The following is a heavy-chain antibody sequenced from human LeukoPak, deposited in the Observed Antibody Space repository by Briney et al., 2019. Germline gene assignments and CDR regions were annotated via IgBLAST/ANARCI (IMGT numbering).Heavy chain of an antibody. CDR2: INPNSGGT. Sequence: ASVKVSCKASGYTFTGYYMHWVRQAPGQGLEWMGWINPNSGGTNYAQKFQGRVTMTRDTSISTAYMELSRLRSDDTAVYYCARVRVRELPCYYFDYWGQGTLVTVSS. CDR3: ARVRVRELPCYYFDY. J-gene: IGHJ4*02. D-gene: IGHD1-26*01. V-gene: IGHV1-2*02. CDR1: GYTFTGYY.